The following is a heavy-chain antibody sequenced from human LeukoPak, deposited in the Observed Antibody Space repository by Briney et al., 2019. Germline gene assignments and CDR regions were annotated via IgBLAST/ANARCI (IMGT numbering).Heavy chain of an antibody. D-gene: IGHD2-2*01. CDR3: ARHPDCTRTSCYVDYYGMDV. CDR1: GYRFTSYW. V-gene: IGHV5-51*01. CDR2: INPGDSDT. J-gene: IGHJ6*02. Sequence: KTGGSLRLSCKGSGYRFTSYWIGWVRQMPGKGLEWMGIINPGDSDTRHSPSFQGQVTISADKSISTAYLQWSSLKASDTAMYYCARHPDCTRTSCYVDYYGMDVWGQGTTVTVSS.